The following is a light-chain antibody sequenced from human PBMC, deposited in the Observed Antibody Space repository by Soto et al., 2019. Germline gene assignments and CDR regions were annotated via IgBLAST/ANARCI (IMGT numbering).Light chain of an antibody. V-gene: IGKV2-28*01. CDR2: LGS. J-gene: IGKJ4*01. Sequence: DIVMTQSPLSLPVTPGESASISCRSSQSLLDSNGNNYLDWYLQKPGQSPQLLIYLGSNRASGVPDRFSGSGSGTDFTLKISRVEAGDVGVXYCMQGLQPPLTFGGGTKVEIK. CDR1: QSLLDSNGNNY. CDR3: MQGLQPPLT.